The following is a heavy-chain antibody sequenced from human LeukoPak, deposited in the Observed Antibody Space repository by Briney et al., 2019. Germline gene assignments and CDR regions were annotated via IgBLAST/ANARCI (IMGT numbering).Heavy chain of an antibody. Sequence: SETLSLTCTVSGGSIRSSYYYWGWIRQPPGKGLEWIGYIYYSGSTYYNPSLKSRVTISVDTSKNQFSLKLSSVTAADTAVYYCAVRVTTKASDIWGQGTMVTVSS. CDR2: IYYSGST. D-gene: IGHD1-26*01. CDR1: GGSIRSSYYY. J-gene: IGHJ3*02. CDR3: AVRVTTKASDI. V-gene: IGHV4-31*03.